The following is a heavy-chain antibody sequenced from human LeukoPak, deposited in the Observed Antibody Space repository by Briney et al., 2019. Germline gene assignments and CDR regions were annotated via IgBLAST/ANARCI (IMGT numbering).Heavy chain of an antibody. CDR3: ARAGIVVVIATGDAFDI. J-gene: IGHJ3*02. CDR1: GFTFSSYS. CDR2: ISSSSSYI. V-gene: IGHV3-21*01. Sequence: GGSLRLSCAASGFTFSSYSMNWVRQAPGKGLEWVSCISSSSSYIYYADSVKGRFTISRDNAKNSLYLQMNSLRAEDTAVYYCARAGIVVVIATGDAFDIWGQGTMVTVSS. D-gene: IGHD2-21*01.